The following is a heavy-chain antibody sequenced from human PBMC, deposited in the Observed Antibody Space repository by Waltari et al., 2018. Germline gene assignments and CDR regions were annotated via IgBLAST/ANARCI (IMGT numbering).Heavy chain of an antibody. CDR3: AREMNPRAPYFDL. CDR1: GGSISRGSYY. CDR2: SQHSGGT. J-gene: IGHJ4*02. V-gene: IGHV4-31*03. Sequence: QVQLQESGPGLVRPSQTLSLTCTVSGGSISRGSYYWSWLRQHPGKGLEWIGYSQHSGGTLYNPSLESRVSIGVDTSKNQFSLKVSSVTAADTAVYYCAREMNPRAPYFDLWGQGALVTVSS.